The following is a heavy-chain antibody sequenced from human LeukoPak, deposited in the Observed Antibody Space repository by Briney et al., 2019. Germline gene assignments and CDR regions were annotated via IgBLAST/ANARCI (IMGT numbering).Heavy chain of an antibody. CDR1: GFTFRSYA. Sequence: GGSLTLSCSASGFTFRSYAMHWVRQAPGKGLEYVSAISSNGGSTYYADSVKGRFTISRDNSKNTLYLQMSSLRAEDTAVYYCVKDRILAAAGYYFDYWGQGTLVTVSS. CDR2: ISSNGGST. D-gene: IGHD6-13*01. CDR3: VKDRILAAAGYYFDY. J-gene: IGHJ4*02. V-gene: IGHV3-64D*06.